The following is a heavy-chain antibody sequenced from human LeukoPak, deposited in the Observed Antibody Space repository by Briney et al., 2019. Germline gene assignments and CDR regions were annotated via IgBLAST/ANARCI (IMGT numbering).Heavy chain of an antibody. Sequence: GGSLPLSCAASGFTFSSYAMSWVRQTPGKGLEWVSGIDPSGGGTYYADSVKGRFTISRDNTKNSLYLQMDSLRAEDTAVYYCATGGHYYGDWGQGTPVTVSS. CDR3: ATGGHYYGD. V-gene: IGHV3-23*01. J-gene: IGHJ4*02. CDR2: IDPSGGGT. CDR1: GFTFSSYA. D-gene: IGHD3-16*01.